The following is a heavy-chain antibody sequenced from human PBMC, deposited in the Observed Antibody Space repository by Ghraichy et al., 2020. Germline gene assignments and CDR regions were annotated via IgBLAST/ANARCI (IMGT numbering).Heavy chain of an antibody. D-gene: IGHD6-6*01. CDR1: SASFSAYY. Sequence: SETLSLTCTVYSASFSAYYWNWIRQPPGKGLEWIGEINHSGNTNYNPSLKSRVTISVDTSKTQFSLKLSSVTAADTAVYYCVQFSRNQRADDNKVFDYWGQGTLVTVFS. J-gene: IGHJ4*02. V-gene: IGHV4-34*01. CDR3: VQFSRNQRADDNKVFDY. CDR2: INHSGNT.